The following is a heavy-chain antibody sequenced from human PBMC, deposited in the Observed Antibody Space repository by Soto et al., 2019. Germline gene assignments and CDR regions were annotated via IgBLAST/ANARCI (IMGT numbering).Heavy chain of an antibody. Sequence: PGGSLRLSCAASGFTVSSNYMSWVRQAPGKGLEWVSVIYSGGSTYYADSVKGRFTISRDNSKNTLYLQMNSLRAEDTAVYYCARDSLPRLPHHYYYYYMDVWGKGTTVTVSS. CDR3: ARDSLPRLPHHYYYYYMDV. D-gene: IGHD5-18*01. J-gene: IGHJ6*03. CDR1: GFTVSSNY. V-gene: IGHV3-66*01. CDR2: IYSGGST.